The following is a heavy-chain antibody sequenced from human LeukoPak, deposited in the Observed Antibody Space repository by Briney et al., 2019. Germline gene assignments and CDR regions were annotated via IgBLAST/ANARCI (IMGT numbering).Heavy chain of an antibody. V-gene: IGHV1-3*01. J-gene: IGHJ4*02. CDR2: INAGNGNT. CDR3: ARVGGPELWFGDPNDY. Sequence: ASVKVSCKASGYTFTSYAMHWVRQAPGQRLEWMGWINAGNGNTKYSQKFQGRVTITRDTSASTAYMELSSLRSEDTAVYYCARVGGPELWFGDPNDYWGQGTLVTVSS. D-gene: IGHD3-10*01. CDR1: GYTFTSYA.